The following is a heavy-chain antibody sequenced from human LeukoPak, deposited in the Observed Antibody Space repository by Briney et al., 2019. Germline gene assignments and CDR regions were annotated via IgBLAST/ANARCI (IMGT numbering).Heavy chain of an antibody. CDR1: GGSISSYY. J-gene: IGHJ4*02. D-gene: IGHD2/OR15-2a*01. Sequence: SETLSLTCTVSGGSISSYYWSWIRQPPGKGLEWIGYIHYSGNTNYNPSLKSRVTMSVDTSKNQFSLKLSSVTAADTAVYYCAGHHPRNTVDFWGQGTLVTVSS. V-gene: IGHV4-59*08. CDR2: IHYSGNT. CDR3: AGHHPRNTVDF.